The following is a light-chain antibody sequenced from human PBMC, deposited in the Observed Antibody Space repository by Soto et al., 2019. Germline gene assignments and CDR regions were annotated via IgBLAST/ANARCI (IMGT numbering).Light chain of an antibody. CDR3: SSYTSSSFVV. V-gene: IGLV2-14*01. J-gene: IGLJ2*01. CDR2: DVS. CDR1: SSDVGGYNY. Sequence: QSALTQPASVSGSPGQSITISCTGTSSDVGGYNYVSWYKQHPGKAPKLMIYDVSNRPSGVSNRFSGAKSGNTASLTISGLQAEDEADYYCSSYTSSSFVVFGGGTKLTVL.